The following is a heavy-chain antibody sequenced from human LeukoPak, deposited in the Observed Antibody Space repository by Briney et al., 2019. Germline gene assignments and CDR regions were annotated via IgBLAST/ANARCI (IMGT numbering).Heavy chain of an antibody. J-gene: IGHJ6*02. Sequence: GGSLRLSCAASGFTFSSYSMNWVRQAPGKGLEWVSSISSSSSYIYYADSVKGRSTISRDNAKNSLYLQMNSLRAEDTAVYYCASSLRITIFGAPGGMDVWGQGTTVTVSS. CDR3: ASSLRITIFGAPGGMDV. CDR1: GFTFSSYS. V-gene: IGHV3-21*01. CDR2: ISSSSSYI. D-gene: IGHD3-3*01.